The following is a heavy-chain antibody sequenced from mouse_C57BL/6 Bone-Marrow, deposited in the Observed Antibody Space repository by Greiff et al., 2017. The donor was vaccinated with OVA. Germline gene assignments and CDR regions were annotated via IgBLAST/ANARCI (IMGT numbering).Heavy chain of an antibody. V-gene: IGHV1-54*01. CDR3: ARKIHFDV. J-gene: IGHJ1*03. Sequence: QVQLKESGAELVRPGTSVKVSCKASGYAFTNYLIEWVKQRPGQGLEWIGVINPGSGGTNYNEKFKGKATLTADKSSSTAYMQLSSLTSEDSAVYFCARKIHFDVWGTGTTVTVSS. CDR2: INPGSGGT. CDR1: GYAFTNYL.